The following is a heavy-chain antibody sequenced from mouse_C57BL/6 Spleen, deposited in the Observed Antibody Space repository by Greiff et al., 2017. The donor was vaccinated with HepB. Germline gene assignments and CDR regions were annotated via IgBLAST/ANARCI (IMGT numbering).Heavy chain of an antibody. Sequence: QVQLQQPGAELVRPGSSVKLSCMASGYTFTSYWMHWVKQRPIQGLEWIGNIDPSDSETHYNQKFKDKATLTVDKSSSTAYMQLSSLTSEDSAVYYCARSRNWDDYFDYWGQGTTLTVSS. CDR3: ARSRNWDDYFDY. V-gene: IGHV1-52*01. D-gene: IGHD4-1*01. J-gene: IGHJ2*01. CDR1: GYTFTSYW. CDR2: IDPSDSET.